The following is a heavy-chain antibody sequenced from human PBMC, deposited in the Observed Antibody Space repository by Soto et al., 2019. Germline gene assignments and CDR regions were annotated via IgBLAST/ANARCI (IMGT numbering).Heavy chain of an antibody. D-gene: IGHD5-18*01. Sequence: PSETLSLTCTVSGGSISSSRYYWAWIRQPPGKGLEWIGSIYYSGSTYYNPSLKSRVTISVDTSKNQFSLKLSSVSAADTAVYYCARQVTGSSPSYAICYYYYSMDVWGQGTTVTVSS. CDR2: IYYSGST. V-gene: IGHV4-39*01. CDR1: GGSISSSRYY. CDR3: ARQVTGSSPSYAICYYYYSMDV. J-gene: IGHJ6*01.